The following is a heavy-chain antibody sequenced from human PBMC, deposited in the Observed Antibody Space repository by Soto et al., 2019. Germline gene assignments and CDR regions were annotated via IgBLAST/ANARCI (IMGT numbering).Heavy chain of an antibody. V-gene: IGHV4-34*01. J-gene: IGHJ4*02. CDR2: INHSGST. CDR1: GGSFSGYY. Sequence: SETLSLTCAVYGGSFSGYYWSWIRQPPGKGLEWIGEINHSGSTNYNPSLKSRVTISVDTSKNQFSLKLSSVTAADTAVYYCAREGRKMAGTNYWGQGTLVTVSS. D-gene: IGHD6-19*01. CDR3: AREGRKMAGTNY.